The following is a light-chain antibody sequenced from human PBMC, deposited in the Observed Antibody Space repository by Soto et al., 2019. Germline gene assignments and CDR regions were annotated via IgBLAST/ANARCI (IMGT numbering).Light chain of an antibody. CDR2: DVS. Sequence: QTALTKPRSMSGSPGQSVTISCTRTSSDVGGYNYVSWYQQHPGKAPKVMIYDVSKRPSGVPDRFSGSKSGNTASLTISGLQAEDEADYYCCSYAGSTRVFGTGTKVTVL. CDR1: SSDVGGYNY. CDR3: CSYAGSTRV. J-gene: IGLJ1*01. V-gene: IGLV2-11*01.